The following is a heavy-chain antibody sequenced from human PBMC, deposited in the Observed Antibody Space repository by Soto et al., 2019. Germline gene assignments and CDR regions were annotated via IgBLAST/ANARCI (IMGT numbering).Heavy chain of an antibody. V-gene: IGHV4-30-2*01. J-gene: IGHJ4*02. Sequence: SETLSLTCAVSGGSISSGGYSWSWIRQPPGKGLEWIGYIYHSGSTYYNPPLKSRVTISVDRSKNQFSLKLSSVTAADTAVYYCASGRTTALDYWGQGTLVTVSS. D-gene: IGHD4-17*01. CDR3: ASGRTTALDY. CDR1: GGSISSGGYS. CDR2: IYHSGST.